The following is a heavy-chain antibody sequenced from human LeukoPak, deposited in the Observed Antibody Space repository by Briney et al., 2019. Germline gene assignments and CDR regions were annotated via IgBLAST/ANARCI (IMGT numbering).Heavy chain of an antibody. V-gene: IGHV3-11*06. D-gene: IGHD3-10*01. CDR1: GFTFSDCY. J-gene: IGHJ6*02. Sequence: PGGSLRLSCTASGFTFSDCYMSWIRQAPGKGLEWVSYITNRGTYTNYADSVKGRFTISRDNAKNSLFLQMNNLGAEDTAVYYCAVALSGSYVCYHTMDVWGQGTTVTVSS. CDR2: ITNRGTYT. CDR3: AVALSGSYVCYHTMDV.